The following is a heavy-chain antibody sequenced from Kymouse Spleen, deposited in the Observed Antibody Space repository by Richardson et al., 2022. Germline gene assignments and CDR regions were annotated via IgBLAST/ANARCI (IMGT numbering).Heavy chain of an antibody. D-gene: IGHD3-10*01. CDR2: ISWNSGSI. CDR1: GFTFDDYA. CDR3: AKDMILWFGELLSLSDYGMDV. J-gene: IGHJ6*02. V-gene: IGHV3-9*01. Sequence: EVQLVESGGGLVQPGRSLRLSCAASGFTFDDYAMHWVRQAPGKGLEWVSGISWNSGSIGYADSVKGRFTISRDNAKNSLYLQMNSLRAEDTALYYCAKDMILWFGELLSLSDYGMDVWGQGTTVTVSS.